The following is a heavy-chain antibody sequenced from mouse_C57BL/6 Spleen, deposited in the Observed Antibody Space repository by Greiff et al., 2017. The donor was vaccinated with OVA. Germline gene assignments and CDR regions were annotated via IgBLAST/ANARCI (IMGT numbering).Heavy chain of an antibody. D-gene: IGHD4-1*01. CDR1: GYTFTSSG. Sequence: QVQLQPSGAELARPGASVKLSCKASGYTFTSSGISWVKQRTGQGLEWIGEIYPRSGNTYYNEKFKGKAPLTADKSSSTAYMEVRSLTSEHSAVYFGARRGELGRHYYAMDYWGQGTSVTVSS. V-gene: IGHV1-81*01. J-gene: IGHJ4*01. CDR2: IYPRSGNT. CDR3: ARRGELGRHYYAMDY.